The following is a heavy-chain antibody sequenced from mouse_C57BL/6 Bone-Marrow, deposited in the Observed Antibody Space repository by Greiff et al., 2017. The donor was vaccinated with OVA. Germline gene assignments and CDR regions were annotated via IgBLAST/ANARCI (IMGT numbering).Heavy chain of an antibody. J-gene: IGHJ2*01. CDR2: ISSGGSYT. CDR1: GFTFSSYG. CDR3: ARDYYGSSYGY. V-gene: IGHV5-6*01. D-gene: IGHD1-1*01. Sequence: EVQLVESGGDLVKPGGSLKLSCAASGFTFSSYGMSWVRQTPDKRLEWVASISSGGSYTYYPDSVKGRFTISRDNAKNTLYLQMSSLKSEDTAMYYCARDYYGSSYGYWGQGTTLTVSS.